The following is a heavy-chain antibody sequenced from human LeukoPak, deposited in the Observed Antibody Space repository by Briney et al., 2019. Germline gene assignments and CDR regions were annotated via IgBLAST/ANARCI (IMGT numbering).Heavy chain of an antibody. Sequence: PGGSLRLSCAASGFTFDDYAMHWVRQAPGKGLEWVSGISWNSGSIGYADSVKGRFTISRDNAKNSLYLQMNSLRAEDTALYYCAKDIGYSYGYADYWGQGTLVTVSS. J-gene: IGHJ4*02. CDR1: GFTFDDYA. D-gene: IGHD5-18*01. CDR3: AKDIGYSYGYADY. CDR2: ISWNSGSI. V-gene: IGHV3-9*01.